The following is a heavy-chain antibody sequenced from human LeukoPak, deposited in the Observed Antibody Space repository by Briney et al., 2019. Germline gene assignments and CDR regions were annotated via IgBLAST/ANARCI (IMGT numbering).Heavy chain of an antibody. CDR1: GYSISSGYW. CDR3: ARGQSGKIFGVVIIRVHAFDI. D-gene: IGHD3-3*01. V-gene: IGHV4-38-2*02. Sequence: PSETLSLTCTVSGYSISSGYWWGWIRQPPGKGLEWIGSLHHSGSTYYNPSLKSRVTISVDTSKNQFSLKLSSVTAADTAVYYCARGQSGKIFGVVIIRVHAFDIWGQGTMVTVSS. J-gene: IGHJ3*02. CDR2: LHHSGST.